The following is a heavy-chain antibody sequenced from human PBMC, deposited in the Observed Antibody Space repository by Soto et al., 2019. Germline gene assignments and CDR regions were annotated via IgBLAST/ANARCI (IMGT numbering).Heavy chain of an antibody. V-gene: IGHV4-59*08. CDR1: GGSISSYY. CDR2: IYYSGST. D-gene: IGHD3-22*01. Sequence: SETLSLTCTVSGGSISSYYWSWIRQPPGKGLEWIGYIYYSGSTNYNPSLKSRVTISVDTSKNQFSLKLSSVTAADTAVYYCARQSSSHPYYYDSSGYYPVDYWGQGTLVTVSS. J-gene: IGHJ4*02. CDR3: ARQSSSHPYYYDSSGYYPVDY.